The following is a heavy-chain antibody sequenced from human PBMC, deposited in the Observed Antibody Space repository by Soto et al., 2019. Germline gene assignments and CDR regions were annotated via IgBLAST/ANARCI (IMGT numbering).Heavy chain of an antibody. D-gene: IGHD4-17*01. V-gene: IGHV4-61*01. CDR1: GGSVSSGSYY. CDR3: AIFTYGGHRPAYYFDY. Sequence: QVQLQESGPGLVKPSETLSLTCTVSGGSVSSGSYYWSWIRQPPGKGLEWIGYIYYSGSTNYNPSLKSRVTISVDTSKNQFSLKLSSVTAADTAVYYCAIFTYGGHRPAYYFDYWGQGTLVTVSS. J-gene: IGHJ4*02. CDR2: IYYSGST.